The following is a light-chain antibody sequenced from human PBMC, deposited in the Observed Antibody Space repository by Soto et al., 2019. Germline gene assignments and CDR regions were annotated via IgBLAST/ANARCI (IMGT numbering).Light chain of an antibody. CDR1: QSVSSY. J-gene: IGKJ1*01. Sequence: VLTQSPATLSLSPGERATLSCRASQSVSSYLAWYQQKPGQAPRLLIYDASNRATGIPARFSGSGSGTDFTLTISSLEPEDFATYYCQQYNDWPLTFGQGTKVDIK. V-gene: IGKV3-11*01. CDR2: DAS. CDR3: QQYNDWPLT.